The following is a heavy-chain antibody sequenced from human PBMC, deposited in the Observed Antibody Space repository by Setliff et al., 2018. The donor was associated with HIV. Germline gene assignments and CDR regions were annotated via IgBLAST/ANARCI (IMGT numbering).Heavy chain of an antibody. V-gene: IGHV4-59*08. CDR3: ARFTKDTRLPAAADS. D-gene: IGHD2-2*01. CDR2: ISYSGTT. Sequence: PSETLSLTCTVSGGFSSIGSFYWGWIRQPPGKGLEWIGHISYSGTTNYNPSLKSRVTMSVDTSRNQFSLRLTSLTAADTAVYYCARFTKDTRLPAAADSWGQGALVTVSS. CDR1: GGFSSIGSFY. J-gene: IGHJ4*02.